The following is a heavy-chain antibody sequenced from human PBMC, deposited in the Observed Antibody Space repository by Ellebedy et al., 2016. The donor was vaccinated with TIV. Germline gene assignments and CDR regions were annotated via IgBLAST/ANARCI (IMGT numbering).Heavy chain of an antibody. CDR2: ISYDGSKK. V-gene: IGHV3-30*18. CDR3: AKVYGHQHDYYYYAMDV. CDR1: GFTFRTYG. D-gene: IGHD2-2*02. Sequence: GESLKISCAPSGFTFRTYGMHWVRQAPGKGLEWVAVISYDGSKKFYADSVKGRFTISRDNSENTLYLKMNSLRPEDTAVYYCAKVYGHQHDYYYYAMDVWGQGTTVTVSS. J-gene: IGHJ6*02.